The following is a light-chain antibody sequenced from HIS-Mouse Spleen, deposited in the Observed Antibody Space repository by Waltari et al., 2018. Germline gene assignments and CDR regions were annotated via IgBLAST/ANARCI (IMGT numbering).Light chain of an antibody. V-gene: IGLV1-44*01. Sequence: QSVLTQPPSASGTPGQRVTISCSGRSPNIGRNTLTWYQQLPETAPKLLIYSNNQRPSGVPDRFSGSKSGTSASLAISGLQSEDEADYYCAAWDDSLNGPVFGGGTKLTVL. CDR2: SNN. J-gene: IGLJ2*01. CDR1: SPNIGRNT. CDR3: AAWDDSLNGPV.